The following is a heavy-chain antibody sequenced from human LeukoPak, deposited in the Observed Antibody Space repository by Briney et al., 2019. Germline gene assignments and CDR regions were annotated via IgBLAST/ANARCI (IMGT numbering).Heavy chain of an antibody. D-gene: IGHD1-26*01. CDR3: ARDVPGSYSFDY. CDR2: IYNSGST. J-gene: IGHJ4*02. Sequence: PSETLSLTCTVSGYSISSGYFWGWIRQPPGKGLEWIGTIYNSGSTYYNASLESRVTISVDTSKNQFSLKLSSVTAADTAVYYCARDVPGSYSFDYWGQGTLVTVSS. CDR1: GYSISSGYF. V-gene: IGHV4-38-2*02.